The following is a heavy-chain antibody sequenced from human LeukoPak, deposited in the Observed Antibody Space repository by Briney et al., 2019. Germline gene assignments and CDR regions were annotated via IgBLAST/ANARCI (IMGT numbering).Heavy chain of an antibody. V-gene: IGHV4-30-2*01. Sequence: PSETLSLTCTVSGGSISSGDYYWSWIRQPPGKGLEWIGYIYHSGSTYYNPSLKSRVTISVDRSKNQFSLKLSSVTAADTAVYYCARGLGTYYYGSGSYGGFDYWGQGTLVTVSS. CDR2: IYHSGST. J-gene: IGHJ4*02. D-gene: IGHD3-10*01. CDR3: ARGLGTYYYGSGSYGGFDY. CDR1: GGSISSGDYY.